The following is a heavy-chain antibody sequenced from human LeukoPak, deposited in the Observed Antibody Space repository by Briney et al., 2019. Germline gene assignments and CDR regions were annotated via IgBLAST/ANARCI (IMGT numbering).Heavy chain of an antibody. Sequence: GGSLRLSCAAAGFTFRRHWMSWVRQTKGKGLECVAKIKEDGSEKHYVDSVKGRFTISRDNAKNSLYLQMNSLRAEDTAVYYCASGGPDYDYVWGSYRYRNWFDPWGQGTLVTVSS. CDR2: IKEDGSEK. V-gene: IGHV3-7*01. J-gene: IGHJ5*02. D-gene: IGHD3-16*02. CDR3: ASGGPDYDYVWGSYRYRNWFDP. CDR1: GFTFRRHW.